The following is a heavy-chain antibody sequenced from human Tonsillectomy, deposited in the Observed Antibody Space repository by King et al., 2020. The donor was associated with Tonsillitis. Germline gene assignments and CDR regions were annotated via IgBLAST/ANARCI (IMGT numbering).Heavy chain of an antibody. V-gene: IGHV3-9*01. CDR3: AKVEAVTDSYYYYGMDV. J-gene: IGHJ6*02. CDR2: ISWNSGSI. D-gene: IGHD4-11*01. Sequence: VQLVESGGGLVQPGRSLRLSCAASGFTFDDYAMHWVRQAPGKSLEWVSGISWNSGSIGYADSVKGRFTISRDNAKNSLYLQMNSLRAEDTALYYCAKVEAVTDSYYYYGMDVWGQGTTVTVSS. CDR1: GFTFDDYA.